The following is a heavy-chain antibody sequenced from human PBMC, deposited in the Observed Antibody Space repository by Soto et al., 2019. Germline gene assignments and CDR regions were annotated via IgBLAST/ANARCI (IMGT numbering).Heavy chain of an antibody. Sequence: QVQLVQSGAEVKKPGASVKVSCKASGYTFTSYDINWVRQATGQGLEWMGWMNPNSGNTGYAQKFQGRVTMTRNTSISTAYMELSSLRSEDTAVYYCARGAAGYDFWSGYYVGPWGQGTLVTVSS. CDR1: GYTFTSYD. D-gene: IGHD3-3*01. V-gene: IGHV1-8*01. J-gene: IGHJ5*02. CDR2: MNPNSGNT. CDR3: ARGAAGYDFWSGYYVGP.